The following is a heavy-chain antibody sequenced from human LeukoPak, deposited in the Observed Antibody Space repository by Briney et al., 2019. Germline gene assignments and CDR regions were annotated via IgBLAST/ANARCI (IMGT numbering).Heavy chain of an antibody. V-gene: IGHV1-24*01. CDR2: FYPEDGET. Sequence: GASVTVSCKVSGYTLTELSTDSVRQAPGKGLEWMGGFYPEDGETIYAQKFQGRVTMTEDSSSDTAYMELSSLRSEDTAVYYCATATFQWLRSYYYYYGMDVWGQGTTVTVSS. J-gene: IGHJ6*02. D-gene: IGHD5-12*01. CDR3: ATATFQWLRSYYYYYGMDV. CDR1: GYTLTELS.